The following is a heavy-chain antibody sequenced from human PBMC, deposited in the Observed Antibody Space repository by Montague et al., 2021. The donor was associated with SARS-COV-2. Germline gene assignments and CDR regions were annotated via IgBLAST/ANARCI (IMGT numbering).Heavy chain of an antibody. CDR1: GDSINSDTAF. V-gene: IGHV4-39*01. CDR2: MVYSGRN. CDR3: ARHDHTDFGNPNWFDP. J-gene: IGHJ5*02. D-gene: IGHD5-18*01. Sequence: SETLSLTCTVSGDSINSDTAFWGWVRQPPGKGLEWIGSMVYSGRNFYNGALRSRLTISVDTSKNQFSLELRAVTAADTGLYYCARHDHTDFGNPNWFDPWGQGTRVTVSS.